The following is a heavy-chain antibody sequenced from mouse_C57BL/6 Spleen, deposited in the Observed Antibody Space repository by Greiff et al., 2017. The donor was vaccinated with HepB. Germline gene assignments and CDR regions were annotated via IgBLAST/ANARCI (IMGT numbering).Heavy chain of an antibody. CDR1: GYTFTSYW. V-gene: IGHV1-55*01. CDR3: ARGKGQLH. CDR2: IYPGSGST. D-gene: IGHD3-3*01. J-gene: IGHJ4*01. Sequence: QVQLQQPGAELVKPGASVKMSCKASGYTFTSYWITWVKQRPGQGLEWIGDIYPGSGSTNYNEKFKSKATLTGDTSSSTAYMQLSSLTSEDSAVYYCARGKGQLHWGQGTSVTVSS.